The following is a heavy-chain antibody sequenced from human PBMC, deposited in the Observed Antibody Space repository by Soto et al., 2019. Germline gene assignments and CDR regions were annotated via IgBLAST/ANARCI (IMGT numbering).Heavy chain of an antibody. CDR1: GGSIRSGGYY. J-gene: IGHJ4*02. D-gene: IGHD4-17*01. CDR3: ARQRSDYGGHSLAY. CDR2: IYSSGST. Sequence: PSETLSLTCTVSGGSIRSGGYYWSWIRQHPGKGLEWIGNIYSSGSTYYNPSLKSRVTISVDTSNNQFSLKLSSVTAADTAVYYCARQRSDYGGHSLAYWGQGTLVTVSS. V-gene: IGHV4-31*03.